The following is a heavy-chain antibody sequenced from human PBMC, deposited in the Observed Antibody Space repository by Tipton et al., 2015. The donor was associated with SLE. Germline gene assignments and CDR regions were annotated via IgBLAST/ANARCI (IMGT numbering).Heavy chain of an antibody. V-gene: IGHV4-39*01. D-gene: IGHD5-12*01. CDR3: ATNGHGETYEFFTEYLRH. Sequence: TLSLTCTVSGGSISSSSYYWGWIRQPPGKGLGWIGSIYYSGSTYYNPSLKSRVTISVDTSKNQFSLKLNSVTAADTAVYYCATNGHGETYEFFTEYLRHWGQGTLVTVSS. CDR2: IYYSGST. CDR1: GGSISSSSYY. J-gene: IGHJ1*01.